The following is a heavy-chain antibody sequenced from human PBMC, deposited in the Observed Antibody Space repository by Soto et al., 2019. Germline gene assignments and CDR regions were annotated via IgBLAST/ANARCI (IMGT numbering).Heavy chain of an antibody. CDR3: ARGGSGDFEY. CDR2: INNDGSDT. Sequence: EVQLVESGGGLVQPGGSLRLSCAASGFTFSGYWMHWVRQAPGKGLVWVSRINNDGSDTTYADSVRGRFTISRDNAKNTLYLQVNGLSAEDTAVYFCARGGSGDFEYWGQGTLVTVSS. CDR1: GFTFSGYW. V-gene: IGHV3-74*01. D-gene: IGHD3-10*01. J-gene: IGHJ4*02.